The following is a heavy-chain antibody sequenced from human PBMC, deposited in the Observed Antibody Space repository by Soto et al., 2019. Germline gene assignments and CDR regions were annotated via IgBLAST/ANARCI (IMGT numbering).Heavy chain of an antibody. CDR3: ATFSIVGTVIFNH. CDR1: GDSFSDYY. CDR2: INHSGNT. D-gene: IGHD1-26*01. Sequence: SETLSLTCGVYGDSFSDYYWAWVRQPPGKGLERIGEINHSGNTYYAPSLKSRLSMSVDTSRNHVSLHLTSVTAADTAVYYCATFSIVGTVIFNHWGQGTQVTVS. V-gene: IGHV4-34*01. J-gene: IGHJ4*02.